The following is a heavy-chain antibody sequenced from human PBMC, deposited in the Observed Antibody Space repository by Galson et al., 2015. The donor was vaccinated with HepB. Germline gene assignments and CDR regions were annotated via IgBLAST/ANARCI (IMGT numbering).Heavy chain of an antibody. CDR3: ARGEFLYNDYGDLYDY. J-gene: IGHJ4*02. CDR1: GYTFTGYY. Sequence: SVKVSCKASGYTFTGYYMHWVRQAPGQGLEWMGWINPNSGGTNYAQKFQGRVTMTRDTSISTAYMELSRLRSDDTAVYYCARGEFLYNDYGDLYDYWGQGTLVTVSS. D-gene: IGHD4-17*01. V-gene: IGHV1-2*02. CDR2: INPNSGGT.